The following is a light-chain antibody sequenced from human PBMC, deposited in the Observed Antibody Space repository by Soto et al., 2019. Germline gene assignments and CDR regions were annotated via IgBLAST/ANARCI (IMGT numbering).Light chain of an antibody. Sequence: EVMMTQFPDTVSVTAGETVTLSCRASQSVSTNLAWYRQKPGQAPSLLIYGASSRATGIPARFSGSWSGTDFTLTISSLEPEDFAVYYCQQRSNWPWTFGQGTKVDIK. CDR3: QQRSNWPWT. V-gene: IGKV3-15*01. CDR2: GAS. J-gene: IGKJ1*01. CDR1: QSVSTN.